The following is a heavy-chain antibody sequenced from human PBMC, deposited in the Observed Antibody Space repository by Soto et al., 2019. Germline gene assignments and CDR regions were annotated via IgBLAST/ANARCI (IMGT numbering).Heavy chain of an antibody. J-gene: IGHJ5*02. V-gene: IGHV4-34*01. CDR2: INHSGST. CDR3: ARDNVRNSKGFDP. Sequence: PSETLSLTCAVYGWSFSGYYWSWIRQPPGTGLEWIGEINHSGSTNYNPPLKSRVTISVDTSKNQFSLKLTSVTAADTAVYYCARDNVRNSKGFDPWGQGTLVTVSS. D-gene: IGHD3-10*01. CDR1: GWSFSGYY.